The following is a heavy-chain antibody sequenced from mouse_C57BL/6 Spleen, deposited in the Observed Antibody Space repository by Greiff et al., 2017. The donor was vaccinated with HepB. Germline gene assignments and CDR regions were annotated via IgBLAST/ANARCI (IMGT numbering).Heavy chain of an antibody. D-gene: IGHD1-1*01. J-gene: IGHJ4*01. V-gene: IGHV5-17*01. CDR2: ISSGSSTI. CDR1: GFTFSDYG. CDR3: ARDYYGSSWAMDY. Sequence: EVKLMESGGGLVKPGGSLKLSCAASGFTFSDYGMHWVRQAPEKGLEWVAYISSGSSTISYADTVKGRVTISRDNAKNTLFLQMTSLRSEDTAMYYCARDYYGSSWAMDYWGQGTSVTVSS.